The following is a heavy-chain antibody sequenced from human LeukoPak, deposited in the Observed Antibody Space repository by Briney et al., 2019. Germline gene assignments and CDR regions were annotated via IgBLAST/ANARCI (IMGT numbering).Heavy chain of an antibody. Sequence: GGSLRLSCAASGFTFNSYAMTWVRQAPGKGLEWVSAISGSGNTTYYADSVKGRFTISRDNSKNTLYLQMNSLRAGDTAVYYCARDGSYCSGGSCYSHFYYGMDVWGQGTTVTVSS. D-gene: IGHD2-15*01. CDR1: GFTFNSYA. J-gene: IGHJ6*02. CDR2: ISGSGNTT. CDR3: ARDGSYCSGGSCYSHFYYGMDV. V-gene: IGHV3-23*01.